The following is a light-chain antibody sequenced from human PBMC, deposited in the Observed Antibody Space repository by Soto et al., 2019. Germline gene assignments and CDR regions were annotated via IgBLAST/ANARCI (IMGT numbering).Light chain of an antibody. CDR1: SSDVDDYRY. J-gene: IGLJ1*01. Sequence: QSALTQPRSVSGSPGQSLTISCTGTSSDVDDYRYVSWYQQFPGKAPKLIIYGGNQRPSGVPDRFSGSTSDNTASLTISGLQADDEADYYCSSYVTTPEIFGTGTKVTVL. CDR2: GGN. V-gene: IGLV2-11*01. CDR3: SSYVTTPEI.